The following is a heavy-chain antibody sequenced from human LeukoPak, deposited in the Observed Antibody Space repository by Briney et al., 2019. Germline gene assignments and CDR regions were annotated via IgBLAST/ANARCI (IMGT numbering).Heavy chain of an antibody. V-gene: IGHV3-53*01. Sequence: GGSLRLSCAASGFTVSTNYVSWVRQAPGKGLEWVSVIYSDGRTYYADSVKGRFTISRDNSKNTLYLQMNSLRAEDTAVYYCARDSGRFDVFDIWGQGTMVTVSS. CDR1: GFTVSTNY. CDR2: IYSDGRT. J-gene: IGHJ3*02. CDR3: ARDSGRFDVFDI. D-gene: IGHD3-10*01.